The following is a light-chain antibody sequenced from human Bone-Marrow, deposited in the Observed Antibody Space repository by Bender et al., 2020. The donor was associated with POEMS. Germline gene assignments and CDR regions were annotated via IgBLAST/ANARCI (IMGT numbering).Light chain of an antibody. V-gene: IGLV3-21*02. CDR1: NIGRRG. Sequence: SYVLTQAPSVSVAPGQTARITCGGDNIGRRGVHWYQQRPGQAPVLVVHDDIDRPPGIPERFSGSNFGDTATLTISRVEAGDEADYFCQVWDHDTAHLVFGGGTNLTVL. J-gene: IGLJ2*01. CDR2: DDI. CDR3: QVWDHDTAHLV.